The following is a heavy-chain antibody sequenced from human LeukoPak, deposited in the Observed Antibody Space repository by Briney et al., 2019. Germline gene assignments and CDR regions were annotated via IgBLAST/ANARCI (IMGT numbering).Heavy chain of an antibody. CDR1: GYTFTSYD. CDR3: ARSIVGVRKRNDY. D-gene: IGHD1-26*01. J-gene: IGHJ4*02. CDR2: MNPNSGHT. V-gene: IGHV1-8*01. Sequence: ASVTVSCKASGYTFTSYDIIWVRQASGQGLEWMGWMNPNSGHTGYAQKCQGRVTITRTSSISTAYMELTSLTSEDSAVYYCARSIVGVRKRNDYWGQGTLVTVSS.